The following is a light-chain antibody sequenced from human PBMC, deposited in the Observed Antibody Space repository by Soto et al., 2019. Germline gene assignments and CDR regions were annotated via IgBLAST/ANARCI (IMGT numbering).Light chain of an antibody. CDR1: SSDIGVYNY. V-gene: IGLV2-14*01. CDR3: SSYTSSSTYWV. J-gene: IGLJ3*02. Sequence: QSVLTQPASVSGSPGQSITISCTGTSSDIGVYNYVSWYQQHPGKAPKLMIYEVSNRPSGVSNRFSGSKSGNTASLTISGLQAEDEADYYCSSYTSSSTYWVFGGGTKLTVL. CDR2: EVS.